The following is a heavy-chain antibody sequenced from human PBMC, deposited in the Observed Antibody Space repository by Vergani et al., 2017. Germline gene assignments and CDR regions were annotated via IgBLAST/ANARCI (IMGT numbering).Heavy chain of an antibody. CDR3: AKDXYYDILTGPYYFDY. V-gene: IGHV3-30*18. CDR2: ISYDGSNK. J-gene: IGHJ4*02. D-gene: IGHD3-9*01. CDR1: GFTFSSYG. Sequence: QVQLVESGGGVVQPGRSLRLSCAASGFTFSSYGMHWVRQAPGKGLEWVAVISYDGSNKYYADSVKGRFTISRDNSKNTLYLQMNSLRAEDTAVYYCAKDXYYDILTGPYYFDYWGQGTLVTVSS.